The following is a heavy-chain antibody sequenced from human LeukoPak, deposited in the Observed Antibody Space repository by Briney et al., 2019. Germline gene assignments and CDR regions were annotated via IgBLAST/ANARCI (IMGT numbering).Heavy chain of an antibody. V-gene: IGHV3-7*01. J-gene: IGHJ6*03. Sequence: GGSLRLSCAASGFTLSSYWMTWVRQAPGKGLEWVANIREDGSEKYYVDSVKGRFTVSRDNAKNSLYLQVNSLRAEDTAVYYCARLNYDFWSGVWEGYYMDVWGKGTTVTVSS. CDR1: GFTLSSYW. CDR2: IREDGSEK. CDR3: ARLNYDFWSGVWEGYYMDV. D-gene: IGHD3-3*01.